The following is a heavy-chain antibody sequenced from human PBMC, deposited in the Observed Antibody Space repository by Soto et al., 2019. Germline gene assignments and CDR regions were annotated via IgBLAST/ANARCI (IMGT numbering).Heavy chain of an antibody. V-gene: IGHV3-23*01. D-gene: IGHD6-13*01. J-gene: IGHJ4*02. CDR1: GFTFRNYA. Sequence: EVQLLESGGDSVQPGGSLRLSCAASGFTFRNYAMTWVRQAPGKGLEWVSHISGSGGGADYADSVKGRFTISRDNSKNTLHLQMNSLRAEDTAVYYCARGHVAAPAGVFDYCGQGTLVTVSS. CDR2: ISGSGGGA. CDR3: ARGHVAAPAGVFDY.